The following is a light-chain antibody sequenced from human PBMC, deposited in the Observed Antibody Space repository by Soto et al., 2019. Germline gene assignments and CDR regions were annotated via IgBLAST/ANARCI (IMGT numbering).Light chain of an antibody. J-gene: IGKJ1*01. CDR2: GAS. CDR1: QSISDT. CDR3: QQYDNWPWT. Sequence: EIVMTQSPSTLSASPGGRATLSCWASQSISDTLAWYQQKNGQAPRLLIYGASRRATGFPARFSGSGSGTDVNLTISSLQSEDFAVYYCQQYDNWPWTFGQGTKVDIK. V-gene: IGKV3-15*01.